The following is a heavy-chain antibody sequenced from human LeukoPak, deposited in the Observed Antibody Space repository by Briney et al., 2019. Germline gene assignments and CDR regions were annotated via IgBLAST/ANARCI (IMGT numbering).Heavy chain of an antibody. CDR2: INQDGSGK. Sequence: GGSLRLSCEVSGFTFSTYWMSWVRQAPGKGLEWVANINQDGSGKYYVDSVKGRFTISRDNAKNSLFLQMNSLRGEDTAVYYCARWRLDTSGYGLDYWGQGTLVIVSS. V-gene: IGHV3-7*01. CDR1: GFTFSTYW. CDR3: ARWRLDTSGYGLDY. D-gene: IGHD3-22*01. J-gene: IGHJ4*02.